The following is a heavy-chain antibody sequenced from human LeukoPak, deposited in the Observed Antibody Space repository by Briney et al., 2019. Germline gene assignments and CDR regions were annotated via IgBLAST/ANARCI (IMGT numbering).Heavy chain of an antibody. CDR2: INEDGSKK. Sequence: PGGPLRLSCAASGFSFSNYWMIWVRQASGKGLEWVANINEDGSKKYYVGSVEGRFTISRDDPKNSLYLQMNSLRVEDTAVYYCATSTYSSSPSWGQGTLVTVSS. J-gene: IGHJ5*02. V-gene: IGHV3-7*01. D-gene: IGHD6-6*01. CDR1: GFSFSNYW. CDR3: ATSTYSSSPS.